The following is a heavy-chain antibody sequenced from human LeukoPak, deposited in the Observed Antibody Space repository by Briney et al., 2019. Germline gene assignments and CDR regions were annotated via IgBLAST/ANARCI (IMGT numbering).Heavy chain of an antibody. CDR1: GFTVSTNY. D-gene: IGHD3-10*01. CDR3: ARVGDHYHWYLDL. V-gene: IGHV3-53*01. J-gene: IGHJ2*01. CDR2: LYSGSSA. Sequence: GGSLRLSCAASGFTVSTNYMNWVRQAPGKGLEWVSILYSGSSACYADSVKGRFTISRDDSKNTLYLQINSLRAEDTAVYYCARVGDHYHWYLDLWGRGTHVTVSS.